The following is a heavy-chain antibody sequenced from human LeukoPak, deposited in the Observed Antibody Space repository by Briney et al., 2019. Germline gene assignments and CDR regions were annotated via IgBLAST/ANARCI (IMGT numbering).Heavy chain of an antibody. V-gene: IGHV4-59*01. CDR2: IYYSGST. CDR1: GGSISSYY. D-gene: IGHD2-15*01. Sequence: SETLSLTCTVSGGSISSYYWSWTRQPPGKGLEWIGYIYYSGSTNYNPSLKSRVTISVDTSKNQFSLKLSSVTAADTAVYYCARFTQEGFDYWGQGTLVTVSS. J-gene: IGHJ4*02. CDR3: ARFTQEGFDY.